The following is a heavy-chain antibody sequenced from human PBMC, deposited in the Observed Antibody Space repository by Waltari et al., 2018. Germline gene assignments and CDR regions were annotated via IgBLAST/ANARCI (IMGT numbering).Heavy chain of an antibody. CDR3: ARHTSLFRGYCSGGSCPYYFDY. D-gene: IGHD2-15*01. CDR1: GYSISSGYY. Sequence: QVQLQESGPGLVKPSETLSLTCAVSGYSISSGYYWGWIRQPPGKGLGWIGSIYHSGSTYYNPSRKIRVTISVDTSKNQFSLKLSSVTAADTAVYYCARHTSLFRGYCSGGSCPYYFDYWGQGTLVTVSS. CDR2: IYHSGST. J-gene: IGHJ4*02. V-gene: IGHV4-38-2*01.